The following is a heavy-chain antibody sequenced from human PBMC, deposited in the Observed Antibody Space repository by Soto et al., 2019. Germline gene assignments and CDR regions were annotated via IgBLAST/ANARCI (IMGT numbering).Heavy chain of an antibody. V-gene: IGHV3-23*01. Sequence: GGSLRLSCAASGFTFSSYAMNWVRQAPEKGLEWVSGISGSGVSTYYADSVKGRCTISRDNSKNTLYLQMNSLRAEDTAVYYCAKALSSNSPARPDYWGQGTLVTVSS. CDR1: GFTFSSYA. CDR2: ISGSGVST. CDR3: AKALSSNSPARPDY. D-gene: IGHD6-6*01. J-gene: IGHJ4*02.